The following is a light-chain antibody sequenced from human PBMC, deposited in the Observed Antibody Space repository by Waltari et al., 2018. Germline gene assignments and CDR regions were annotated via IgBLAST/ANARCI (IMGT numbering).Light chain of an antibody. CDR3: GTWDSSRSGAV. CDR1: SSNIGNNY. Sequence: QSVLTQPPSVSAAPGQRVTISCSGGSSNIGNNYVSWYPQFPGTAPKLLIYEGSERRSGSPGLVVGSKAGTSATLDITGLQAGDEADYYCGTWDSSRSGAVFGGGTHLTVL. J-gene: IGLJ7*01. V-gene: IGLV1-51*02. CDR2: EGS.